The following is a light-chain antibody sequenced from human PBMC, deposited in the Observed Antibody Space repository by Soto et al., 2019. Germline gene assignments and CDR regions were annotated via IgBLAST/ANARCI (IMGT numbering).Light chain of an antibody. J-gene: IGLJ2*01. CDR1: SSDVGGYNY. Sequence: QSALTQPASVSGSPGQSITISCTGTSSDVGGYNYVSWYQQHPGKVPKLMIYEVSNRPSGVSNRFSGSKSGNTASLTISGLQAEDEADYYCNSYTSSSTLVFGGGTKVTVL. CDR2: EVS. CDR3: NSYTSSSTLV. V-gene: IGLV2-14*01.